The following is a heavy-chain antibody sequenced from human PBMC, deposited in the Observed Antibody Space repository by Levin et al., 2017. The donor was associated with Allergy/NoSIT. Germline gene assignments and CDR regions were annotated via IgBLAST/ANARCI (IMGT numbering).Heavy chain of an antibody. CDR3: ARGGPNYSIAY. D-gene: IGHD4/OR15-4a*01. V-gene: IGHV3-74*01. CDR1: GFTFSSHW. J-gene: IGHJ4*02. Sequence: PGGSLRLSCAASGFTFSSHWIHWVRQAPGKGLVWVSRVNSDGSSTTYADSVKRRFTISRDNAKNTVYLQMNSLRAEDTAVYYCARGGPNYSIAYWGQGTLVTVSS. CDR2: VNSDGSST.